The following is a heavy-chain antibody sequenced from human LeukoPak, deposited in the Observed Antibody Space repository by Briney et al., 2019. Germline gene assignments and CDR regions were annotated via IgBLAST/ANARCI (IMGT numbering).Heavy chain of an antibody. CDR3: AREGQIAVADHNWFDP. CDR1: GYTFTSYG. J-gene: IGHJ5*02. V-gene: IGHV1-18*01. CDR2: ISVYSDNT. D-gene: IGHD6-19*01. Sequence: GASVKVSCKASGYTFTSYGISWVRQAPGQGLEWMGWISVYSDNTNYAQHLQGRVTMTTETSTSTAYMELRSLRSDDTAVYYCAREGQIAVADHNWFDPWGQGTLVTVSS.